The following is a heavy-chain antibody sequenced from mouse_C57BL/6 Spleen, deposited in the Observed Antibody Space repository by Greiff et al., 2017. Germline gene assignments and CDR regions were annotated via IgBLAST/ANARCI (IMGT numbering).Heavy chain of an antibody. CDR2: IDPSDSET. D-gene: IGHD2-3*01. CDR3: ARGWGDYAMDY. CDR1: GYTFTSYW. Sequence: VQLQQPGAELVRPGSSVKLSCKASGYTFTSYWMHWVKQRPIQGLEWIGNIDPSDSETHYNQKFKDKATLTVDKSSSTAYMQRSSLTSEDSAVYYCARGWGDYAMDYWGQGTSVTVSS. J-gene: IGHJ4*01. V-gene: IGHV1-52*01.